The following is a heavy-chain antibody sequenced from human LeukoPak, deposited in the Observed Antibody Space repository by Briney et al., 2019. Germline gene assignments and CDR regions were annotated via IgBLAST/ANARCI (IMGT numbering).Heavy chain of an antibody. CDR2: VNLQGSI. Sequence: PSETLSLTCGVSGGSITNTNYWTWVRQPPGKGLEWIGEVNLQGSINYNPSLMGQVAISVDTSENHISLQLTSVTAADTAVYYCAREGGPYRPLDYSGQGTLVTVSS. V-gene: IGHV4-4*02. CDR1: GGSITNTNY. J-gene: IGHJ4*02. CDR3: AREGGPYRPLDY.